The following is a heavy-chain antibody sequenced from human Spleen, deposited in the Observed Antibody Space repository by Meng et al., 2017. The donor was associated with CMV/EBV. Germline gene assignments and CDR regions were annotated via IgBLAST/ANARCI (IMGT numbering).Heavy chain of an antibody. CDR3: AKDRYYDNLYYFDY. D-gene: IGHD3-9*01. V-gene: IGHV3-9*01. J-gene: IGHJ4*02. Sequence: GGSLRLSCAASGFTFDDYAMHWVRQAPGKGLEWVAGISWNRGTIGYADSVKGGFTISRDNAKDSLYLQMNSLRAEDTALYYCAKDRYYDNLYYFDYWGQGTLVTVSS. CDR1: GFTFDDYA. CDR2: ISWNRGTI.